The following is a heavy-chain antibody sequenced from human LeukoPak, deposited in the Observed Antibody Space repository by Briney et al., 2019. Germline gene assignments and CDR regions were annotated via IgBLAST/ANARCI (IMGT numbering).Heavy chain of an antibody. CDR1: GFTFSRYW. J-gene: IGHJ4*02. CDR3: ARNYPDGGGGRYFDWLPVF. CDR2: IEQDGSET. Sequence: PGGSLRLSCAASGFTFSRYWMSWVRQAPGKGLEWVANIEQDGSETYYVDSVKGRFTTSRDNAKTSLYLQMNSLRAEDTAVYYCARNYPDGGGGRYFDWLPVFWGQGTLVTVSS. V-gene: IGHV3-7*01. D-gene: IGHD3-9*01.